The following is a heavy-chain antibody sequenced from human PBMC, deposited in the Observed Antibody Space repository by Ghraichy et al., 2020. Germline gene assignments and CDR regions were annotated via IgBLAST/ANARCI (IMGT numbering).Heavy chain of an antibody. V-gene: IGHV3-21*01. Sequence: GGSLRLSCAASGFTFSSYSMNWVRQAPGKGLEWVSSISSSSSYIYYADSVKGRFTISRDNAKNSLYLQMNSLRAEDTAVYYCARVDVVVVAASFVYGMDVWGQGTTVTVSS. CDR3: ARVDVVVVAASFVYGMDV. D-gene: IGHD2-15*01. CDR2: ISSSSSYI. J-gene: IGHJ6*02. CDR1: GFTFSSYS.